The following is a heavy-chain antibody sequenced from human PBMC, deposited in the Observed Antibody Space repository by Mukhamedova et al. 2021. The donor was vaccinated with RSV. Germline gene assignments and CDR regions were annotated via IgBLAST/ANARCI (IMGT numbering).Heavy chain of an antibody. CDR2: IYPGDSDT. CDR3: ARPVETAIDY. V-gene: IGHV5-51*01. J-gene: IGHJ4*02. D-gene: IGHD5-18*01. Sequence: QTPGKGLEWMGIIYPGDSDTRYSPSFQGQVTISAAKSISTAYLQWSSLKASDTAMYYCARPVETAIDYWGQGTLVTVSS.